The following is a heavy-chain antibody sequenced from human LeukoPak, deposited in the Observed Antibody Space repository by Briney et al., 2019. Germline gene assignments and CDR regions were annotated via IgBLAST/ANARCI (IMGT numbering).Heavy chain of an antibody. CDR3: ARTPYYYYYMDV. V-gene: IGHV4-39*07. J-gene: IGHJ6*03. CDR2: IYYRGST. Sequence: SETLSLTCTVSGGSISSSSYYWGWIRQPPGKGLEWIGSIYYRGSTCYNPSLKSRVTISADTSKNQFSLKLSSVTAADTAVYYCARTPYYYYYMDVWGKGTTVTVSS. CDR1: GGSISSSSYY. D-gene: IGHD2-15*01.